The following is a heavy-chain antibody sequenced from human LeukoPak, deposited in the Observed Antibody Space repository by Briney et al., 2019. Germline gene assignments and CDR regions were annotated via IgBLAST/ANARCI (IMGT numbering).Heavy chain of an antibody. D-gene: IGHD3-10*01. Sequence: SETLSLTCTVSGGSISSYYWSWIRQPPGKGLECIGYIHYSGSNNYKPSLKSRVTISVDTSNNQFSLKLSYVTAADTAVYYCARGDYYGLGNDFRFDPWGQGTLVTVSS. CDR1: GGSISSYY. CDR3: ARGDYYGLGNDFRFDP. J-gene: IGHJ5*02. CDR2: IHYSGSN. V-gene: IGHV4-59*01.